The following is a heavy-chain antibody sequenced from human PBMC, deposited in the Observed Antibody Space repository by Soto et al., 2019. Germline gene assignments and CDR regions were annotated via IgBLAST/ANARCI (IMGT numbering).Heavy chain of an antibody. Sequence: EAQLLESGGGLVQPGGSLRLSCSASGFIFNNYAMSWVRQAPGKGLEWVSGITGYGATTYYAESVKGRFTISRDNSKNTLYLQMSTLTAEDTAVYYCAGDPLLYDSDWYPNWFGPWGQGTLVTVSS. CDR1: GFIFNNYA. V-gene: IGHV3-23*01. J-gene: IGHJ5*02. CDR2: ITGYGATT. D-gene: IGHD6-19*01. CDR3: AGDPLLYDSDWYPNWFGP.